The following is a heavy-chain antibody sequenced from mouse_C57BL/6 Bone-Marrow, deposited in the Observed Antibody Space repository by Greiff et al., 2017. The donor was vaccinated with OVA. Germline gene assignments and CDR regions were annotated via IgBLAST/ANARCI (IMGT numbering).Heavy chain of an antibody. CDR2: IDPENGDT. CDR3: TIYDGSSLYAMDY. D-gene: IGHD1-1*01. CDR1: GFNIKDDY. V-gene: IGHV14-4*01. Sequence: VQLQQSGAELVRPGASVKLSCTASGFNIKDDYMHWVKQRPEQGLEWIGWIDPENGDTEYASKFQGKATITAETSSNTAYLQLSSLTSEDTAVYYCTIYDGSSLYAMDYWGQGTSVTVST. J-gene: IGHJ4*01.